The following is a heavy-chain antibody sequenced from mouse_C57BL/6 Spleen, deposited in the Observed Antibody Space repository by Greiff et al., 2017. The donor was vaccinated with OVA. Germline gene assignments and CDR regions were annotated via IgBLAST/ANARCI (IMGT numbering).Heavy chain of an antibody. Sequence: QVQLQQPGAELVKPGASVKMSCKASGYTFTSYWITWVKQRPGQGLEWIGDIYPGSGSTNHNEKFKSKATLTVDTSSSTAYMHLSSLTSEDSAVYYCARWDGNFPYYYAMDYWGQGTSVTVSS. CDR2: IYPGSGST. CDR1: GYTFTSYW. J-gene: IGHJ4*01. CDR3: ARWDGNFPYYYAMDY. V-gene: IGHV1-55*01. D-gene: IGHD2-1*01.